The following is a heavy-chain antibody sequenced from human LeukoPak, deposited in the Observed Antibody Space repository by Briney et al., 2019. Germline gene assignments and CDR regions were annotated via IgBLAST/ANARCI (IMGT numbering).Heavy chain of an antibody. J-gene: IGHJ6*02. CDR3: ARIVATPYYYYYYGMGV. CDR2: ISAYNGNT. Sequence: ASVKVCCKASGYTFTSYGISWVRPAPGQGLEWMGWISAYNGNTNYAQKLQGRVTMTTDTSTSTAYMELRSLRSDDTAVYYCARIVATPYYYYYYGMGVWGQGTTVTVSS. V-gene: IGHV1-18*01. CDR1: GYTFTSYG. D-gene: IGHD5-12*01.